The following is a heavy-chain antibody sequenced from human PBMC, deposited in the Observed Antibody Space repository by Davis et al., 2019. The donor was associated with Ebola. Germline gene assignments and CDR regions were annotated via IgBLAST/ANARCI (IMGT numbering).Heavy chain of an antibody. CDR3: ARVTAARPPGYYGLDV. V-gene: IGHV3-64*02. CDR1: GFTFSSYA. J-gene: IGHJ6*02. D-gene: IGHD6-6*01. CDR2: ISSNGGST. Sequence: GESLKISCAASGFTFSSYAMHWVRQAPGKGLEYVSSISSNGGSTYYADSVKGRFTISRDNSKNTLYLQMGSLRAEDMAVFYCARVTAARPPGYYGLDVWGQGTTVTVSS.